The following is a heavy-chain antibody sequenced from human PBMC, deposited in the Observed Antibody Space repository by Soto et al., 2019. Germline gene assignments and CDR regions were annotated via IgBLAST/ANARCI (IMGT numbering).Heavy chain of an antibody. CDR2: IYYSGST. CDR3: ARGARRGYYDFWSGYYKRNWFDP. V-gene: IGHV4-31*03. D-gene: IGHD3-3*01. Sequence: PSETLSLTCTVSGGSISSGGYYWSWIRQHPGKGLEWIGYIYYSGSTYYNPSLKSRVTISVDTSKNQFSLKLSSVTAADTAVYYCARGARRGYYDFWSGYYKRNWFDPWGQGTLVTVSS. J-gene: IGHJ5*02. CDR1: GGSISSGGYY.